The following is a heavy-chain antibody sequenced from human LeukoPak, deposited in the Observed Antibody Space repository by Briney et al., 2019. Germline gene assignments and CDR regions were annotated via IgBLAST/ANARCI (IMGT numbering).Heavy chain of an antibody. Sequence: SETLSLTCTVSAYSISSGYYWGWIWQAPGKGLEWIGSIYHSGNTYYNPSLKSRVTISVDTSKNQFSLKLSSVTAADTAVYYCARADYYDSSGYYFDYWGQGTLATVSS. V-gene: IGHV4-38-2*02. D-gene: IGHD3-22*01. J-gene: IGHJ4*02. CDR1: AYSISSGYY. CDR2: IYHSGNT. CDR3: ARADYYDSSGYYFDY.